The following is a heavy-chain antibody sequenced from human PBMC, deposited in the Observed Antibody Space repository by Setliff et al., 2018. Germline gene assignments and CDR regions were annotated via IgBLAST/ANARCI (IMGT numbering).Heavy chain of an antibody. V-gene: IGHV4-34*01. CDR3: ARASWYYDFWSGSEGSGWFDP. D-gene: IGHD3-3*01. CDR1: GGSFSGYY. Sequence: SETLSHTCAVYGGSFSGYYWSWIRQPPGKGLEWIGEINHSGSTNYNPSLKSRVTISVDTSKNQFSLKLSSVTAADTAIYYCARASWYYDFWSGSEGSGWFDPWGQGTLVTVSS. CDR2: INHSGST. J-gene: IGHJ5*02.